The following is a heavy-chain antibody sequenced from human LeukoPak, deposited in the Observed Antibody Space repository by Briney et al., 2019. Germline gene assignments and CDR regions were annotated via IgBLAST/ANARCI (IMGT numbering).Heavy chain of an antibody. CDR2: ISGSGSSK. V-gene: IGHV3-11*04. D-gene: IGHD6-19*01. CDR3: ASSQSSVAGIVGC. Sequence: GGSLRLSCAAAGFTVSDEYMSWVRQEAGGGRGWVSYISGSGSSKYYADSVKGRFTISRDTAKNSVYLQMTSLRVEDTAVYYCASSQSSVAGIVGCWGQGTLVTVSS. CDR1: GFTVSDEY. J-gene: IGHJ4*02.